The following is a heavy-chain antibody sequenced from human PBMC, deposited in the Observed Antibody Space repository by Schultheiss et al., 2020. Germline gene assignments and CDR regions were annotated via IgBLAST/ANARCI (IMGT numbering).Heavy chain of an antibody. CDR3: ARGYYDSSGDNAFDI. CDR1: GGSFSGYY. D-gene: IGHD3-22*01. J-gene: IGHJ3*02. CDR2: IYYSGST. V-gene: IGHV4-34*01. Sequence: SETLSLTCAVYGGSFSGYYWSWIRQPPGKGLEWIGSIYYSGSTYYNPSLKSRVTISVDTSKNQFSLKLSSVTAADTAVYYCARGYYDSSGDNAFDIWGQGTMVTVSS.